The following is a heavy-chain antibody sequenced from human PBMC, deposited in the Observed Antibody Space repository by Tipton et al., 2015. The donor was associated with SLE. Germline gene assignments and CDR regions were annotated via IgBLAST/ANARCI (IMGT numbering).Heavy chain of an antibody. CDR2: INWNGGSL. CDR3: AKGTHRELVYGTYFFDH. J-gene: IGHJ4*02. CDR1: GFTFDDYA. Sequence: SLRLSCVATGFTFDDYAMHWVRQVPGKGLEWVSVINWNGGSLGYADSVKGRFTISRDNAQSSLYLLMTSLRPEDTAFYFCAKGTHRELVYGTYFFDHWGQGSLVTVSS. D-gene: IGHD2-8*01. V-gene: IGHV3-9*01.